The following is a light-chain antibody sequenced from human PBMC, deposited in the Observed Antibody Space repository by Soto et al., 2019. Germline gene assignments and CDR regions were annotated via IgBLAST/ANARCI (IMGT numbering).Light chain of an antibody. CDR2: GAS. CDR1: QSVSSN. CDR3: QQYNNWHPWT. V-gene: IGKV3-15*01. J-gene: IGKJ1*01. Sequence: EIVMTQSPATLSVSPGERATLSCRASQSVSSNLDWYQQKPGQAPRLLIYGASTRATGIPARFSGIGSGTEFTLTISSLQSEDFAVYYCQQYNNWHPWTFGQGTKVEIK.